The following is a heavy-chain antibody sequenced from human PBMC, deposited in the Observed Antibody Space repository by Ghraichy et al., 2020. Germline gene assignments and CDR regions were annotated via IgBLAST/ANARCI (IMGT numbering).Heavy chain of an antibody. D-gene: IGHD4-17*01. J-gene: IGHJ4*02. V-gene: IGHV3-7*01. CDR2: IKSDGSDT. Sequence: GGSLRLSCAASGFTFSRHWLNWVRQAPGKGLEWVASIKSDGSDTFYVDSVKGRFTISRDNAKNSVSLEMNSLRAEDTAIYYCARDPYGDYKYGGTDYWGQGTLVSVSS. CDR1: GFTFSRHW. CDR3: ARDPYGDYKYGGTDY.